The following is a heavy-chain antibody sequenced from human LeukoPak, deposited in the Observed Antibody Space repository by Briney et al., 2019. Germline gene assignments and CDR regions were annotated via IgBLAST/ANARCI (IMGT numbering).Heavy chain of an antibody. Sequence: GGSLRLSCAASGFTFDDYGMSWVRQAPGKGLEWVSGINWNGGSKGYADSVKGRFTVSRDNAKNSLYLQMNSLRAEDTAVYYCARDRPLTSVTTLLLKKNSFYYMDVWGKGTTVTVSS. CDR3: ARDRPLTSVTTLLLKKNSFYYMDV. CDR1: GFTFDDYG. V-gene: IGHV3-20*04. D-gene: IGHD4-17*01. J-gene: IGHJ6*03. CDR2: INWNGGSK.